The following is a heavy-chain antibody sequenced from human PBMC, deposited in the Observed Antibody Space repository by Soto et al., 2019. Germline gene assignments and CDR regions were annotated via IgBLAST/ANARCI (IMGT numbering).Heavy chain of an antibody. CDR2: IWSDGNNR. CDR3: VRGDNWNDAASAY. D-gene: IGHD1-1*01. V-gene: IGHV3-33*01. CDR1: GFMFSNHG. J-gene: IGHJ4*02. Sequence: QVQLVESGGGVVQPGRSLRLSCAASGFMFSNHGMHWVRQAPGKGLEWVAVIWSDGNNRYYADSVKGRFTISRDNSKNTVYLQMNSLRAEDTAVSYCVRGDNWNDAASAYWGQGTLVTVSS.